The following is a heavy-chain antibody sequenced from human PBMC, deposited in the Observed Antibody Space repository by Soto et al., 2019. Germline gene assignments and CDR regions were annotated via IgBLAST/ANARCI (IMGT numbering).Heavy chain of an antibody. Sequence: PGGSLRLSCAASGFTFSSYGMHWVRQAPGKGLEWVAVISYDGSNKYYADSVKGRFTISRDNSKNTLYLQMNSLRAEDTAVYYCAKDSYSVLWFGSPYYYYGMDVWGQGTTVTVSS. CDR3: AKDSYSVLWFGSPYYYYGMDV. CDR1: GFTFSSYG. D-gene: IGHD3-10*01. J-gene: IGHJ6*02. V-gene: IGHV3-30*18. CDR2: ISYDGSNK.